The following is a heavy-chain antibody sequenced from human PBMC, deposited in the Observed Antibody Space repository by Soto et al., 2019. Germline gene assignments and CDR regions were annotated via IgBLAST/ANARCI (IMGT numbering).Heavy chain of an antibody. J-gene: IGHJ4*02. CDR2: ISSSSSYI. D-gene: IGHD1-26*01. CDR1: GFTFSSYS. V-gene: IGHV3-21*01. Sequence: PGGSLRLSCAASGFTFSSYSMNWVRQAPGKGLEWVSSISSSSSYIYYADSVKGRFTISRDNAKNSLYLQMNSLRAEDTAVYYCARDGEIVGATWPLDYWGQGTLVTVSS. CDR3: ARDGEIVGATWPLDY.